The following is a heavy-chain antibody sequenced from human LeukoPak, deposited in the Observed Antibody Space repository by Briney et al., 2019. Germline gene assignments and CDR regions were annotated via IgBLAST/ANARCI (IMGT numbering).Heavy chain of an antibody. D-gene: IGHD2-15*01. CDR3: ARDHVPRTHYGSNGLI. Sequence: ASVKVSCKTSGYSFNNYRISWVRQAPGQGLEWMGWISAYNGNTNSAQRVQGRLVLTTDRSTNTVYMELRSLTSDDTAVYYCARDHVPRTHYGSNGLIWGQGTLVTVSS. V-gene: IGHV1-18*01. J-gene: IGHJ4*02. CDR2: ISAYNGNT. CDR1: GYSFNNYR.